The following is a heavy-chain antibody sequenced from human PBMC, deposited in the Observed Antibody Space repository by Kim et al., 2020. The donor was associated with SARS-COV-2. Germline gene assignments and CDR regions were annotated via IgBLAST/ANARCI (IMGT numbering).Heavy chain of an antibody. CDR1: GFTFSSYS. D-gene: IGHD4-17*01. Sequence: GGSLRLSCAASGFTFSSYSMNWVRQAPGKGLEWVSYISSSSSTIYYADSVKGRFTISRDNAKNSLYLQMNSLRDEDTAVYYCARDYSAHGDYSQGGYWGQGTLVTVSS. V-gene: IGHV3-48*02. J-gene: IGHJ4*02. CDR2: ISSSSSTI. CDR3: ARDYSAHGDYSQGGY.